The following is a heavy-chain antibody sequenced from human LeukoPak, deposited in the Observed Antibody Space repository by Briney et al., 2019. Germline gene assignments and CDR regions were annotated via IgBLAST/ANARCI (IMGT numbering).Heavy chain of an antibody. CDR2: ISSSSSTI. CDR1: GLTFSSYW. CDR3: AELGITMIGGV. V-gene: IGHV3-48*01. D-gene: IGHD3-10*02. J-gene: IGHJ6*04. Sequence: PGGSLRLSCAASGLTFSSYWMTWVRQAPGKGLEWVSYISSSSSTIYYADSVKGRFTISRDNAKNSLYLQMNSLRAEDTAVYYCAELGITMIGGVWGKGTTVTISS.